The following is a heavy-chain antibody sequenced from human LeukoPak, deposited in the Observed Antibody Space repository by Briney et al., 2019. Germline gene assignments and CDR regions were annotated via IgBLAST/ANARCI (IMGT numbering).Heavy chain of an antibody. D-gene: IGHD2-2*01. Sequence: PGGSLRLSCAASGFTFSSYAMSWVRQAPGKGLEWVSAISGSGGSTYYADSVKGRFTNSRDNSKNTLYLQMNSLRAEDTAVYYCAKEGYCSSTSSYYPKYWGQGTLVTVSS. CDR1: GFTFSSYA. CDR2: ISGSGGST. V-gene: IGHV3-23*01. J-gene: IGHJ4*02. CDR3: AKEGYCSSTSSYYPKY.